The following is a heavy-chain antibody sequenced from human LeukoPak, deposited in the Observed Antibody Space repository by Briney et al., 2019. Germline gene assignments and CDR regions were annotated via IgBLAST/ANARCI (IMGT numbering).Heavy chain of an antibody. J-gene: IGHJ5*02. CDR3: ARVQYYGSGSYYNWFDP. CDR2: ISGSGGST. CDR1: GFTFSSYA. Sequence: GGSLRLSCAASGFTFSSYAMSWVRQAPGKGLEWVSAISGSGGSTYYADSVKGRFTISRDNSKSTLYLQMNSLRAEDTAVYYCARVQYYGSGSYYNWFDPWGQGTLVTVSS. D-gene: IGHD3-10*01. V-gene: IGHV3-23*01.